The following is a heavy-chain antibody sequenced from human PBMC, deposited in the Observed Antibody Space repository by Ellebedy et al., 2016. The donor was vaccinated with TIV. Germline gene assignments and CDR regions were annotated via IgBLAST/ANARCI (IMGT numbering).Heavy chain of an antibody. D-gene: IGHD3-22*01. CDR1: GGSISTYY. CDR3: ATSYDSSGYYDDDAFYI. V-gene: IGHV4-59*01. J-gene: IGHJ3*02. Sequence: MPSETLSLTCTLSGGSISTYYWSWIRQPPGKGLEWIGYIYYSGSTKYNPSLKSRVTISVDTSKKQFSLNLSSVTAADTAVYYCATSYDSSGYYDDDAFYIWGQGTMVTVSS. CDR2: IYYSGST.